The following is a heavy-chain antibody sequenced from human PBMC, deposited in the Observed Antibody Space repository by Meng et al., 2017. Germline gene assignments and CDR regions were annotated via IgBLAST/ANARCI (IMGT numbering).Heavy chain of an antibody. V-gene: IGHV1-2*02. J-gene: IGHJ5*02. CDR2: INPHSGGT. CDR1: GYTFTDYY. CDR3: ARRVAVAGNTSRVRWFDP. D-gene: IGHD6-19*01. Sequence: VQLGQSGAEVNKPGASVKVSRKASGYTFTDYYLHWGRQAPGQGFEWMGWINPHSGGTYFAQNFQGRVTLTSDTSISTAYMELSRLRSDDTAMYYCARRVAVAGNTSRVRWFDPWGQGTLVTVSS.